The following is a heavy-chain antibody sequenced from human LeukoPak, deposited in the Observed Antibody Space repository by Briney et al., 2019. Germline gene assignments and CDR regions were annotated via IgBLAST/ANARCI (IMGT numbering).Heavy chain of an antibody. V-gene: IGHV3-21*01. J-gene: IGHJ4*02. CDR2: TSSSSSYI. CDR3: ARLDCTNGVCYSFDY. Sequence: GGSLRLSCAASGFTFSSYSMNWVRQAPGKGLEWVSSTSSSSSYIYYADSVKGRFTISRDNAKNSLYLQMNSLRAEDTAVYYCARLDCTNGVCYSFDYWGQGTLVTVSS. D-gene: IGHD2-8*01. CDR1: GFTFSSYS.